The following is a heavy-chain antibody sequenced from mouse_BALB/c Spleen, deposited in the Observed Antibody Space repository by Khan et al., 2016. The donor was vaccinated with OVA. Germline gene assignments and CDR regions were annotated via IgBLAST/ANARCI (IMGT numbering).Heavy chain of an antibody. CDR2: ISYSGST. Sequence: EVKLLESGPGLVKPSQSLSLTCTVTGYSITSDYAWNWIRQFPGNKLEWMGYISYSGSTSYNPSLKSRISITRDTSKNQFFLQLNSVTTEDTATYYCARSGDYDGDYVDYWGQGTTLTVSS. CDR1: GYSITSDYA. V-gene: IGHV3-2*02. J-gene: IGHJ2*01. CDR3: ARSGDYDGDYVDY. D-gene: IGHD2-4*01.